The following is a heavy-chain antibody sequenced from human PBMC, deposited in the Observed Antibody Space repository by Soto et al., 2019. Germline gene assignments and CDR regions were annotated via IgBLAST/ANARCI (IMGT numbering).Heavy chain of an antibody. Sequence: GGSLRLSCGASGFTFSSYWMSWVRQAPGKGLEWVANIKQDGSEKYYVDSVKGRFTISRDNAKNSLYLQMNSLRAEDTAVYYCARLTDCTNGVCYPLAYFDYWGQGTLVTVSS. CDR2: IKQDGSEK. D-gene: IGHD2-8*01. CDR3: ARLTDCTNGVCYPLAYFDY. V-gene: IGHV3-7*01. CDR1: GFTFSSYW. J-gene: IGHJ4*02.